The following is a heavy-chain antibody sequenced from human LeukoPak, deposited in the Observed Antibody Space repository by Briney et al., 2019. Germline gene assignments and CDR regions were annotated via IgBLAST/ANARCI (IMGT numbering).Heavy chain of an antibody. D-gene: IGHD6-13*01. V-gene: IGHV4-39*01. CDR2: IYYSGST. Sequence: PSETLSLTCTVSGGFISSSSYYWGWIRQPPGKGLEWIGSIYYSGSTYYNPSLKSRVTISVDTSKNQFSLKLSSVTAADTAVYYCARLQGIAAAGGYWGQGTLVTVSS. J-gene: IGHJ4*02. CDR3: ARLQGIAAAGGY. CDR1: GGFISSSSYY.